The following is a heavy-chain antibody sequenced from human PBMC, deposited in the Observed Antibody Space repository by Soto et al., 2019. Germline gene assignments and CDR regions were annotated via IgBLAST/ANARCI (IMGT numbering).Heavy chain of an antibody. V-gene: IGHV3-7*03. CDR3: ARGSNQDY. CDR1: GFTFSPYW. CDR2: INNDGSEK. J-gene: IGHJ4*02. Sequence: EVQLVESGGDLVQPGGSLRLSCVASGFTFSPYWMSCVRQAPGRGLQWVATINNDGSEKYYADSVKGRFTISRDNARDSLYLQLTSLRAEDTAIYYCARGSNQDYWGQGTLVAVSS. D-gene: IGHD2-8*01.